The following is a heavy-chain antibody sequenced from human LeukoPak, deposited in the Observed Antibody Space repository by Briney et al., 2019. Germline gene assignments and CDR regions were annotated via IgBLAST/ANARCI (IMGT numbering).Heavy chain of an antibody. CDR2: IYYSGST. CDR3: ARGTLRYYYYYKDV. J-gene: IGHJ6*03. D-gene: IGHD3-16*01. CDR1: GGSISSSSYY. V-gene: IGHV4-39*07. Sequence: SETLSLTCTVSGGSISSSSYYWGWIRQPPGKGLEWIGSIYYSGSTYYNPSLKSRVTISVDTSKNQFSLKMSSVTAADTAVYYCARGTLRYYYYYKDVWGKGTTVTVSS.